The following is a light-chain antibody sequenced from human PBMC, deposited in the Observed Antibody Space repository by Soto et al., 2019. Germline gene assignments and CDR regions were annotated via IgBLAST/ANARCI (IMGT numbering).Light chain of an antibody. J-gene: IGKJ5*01. Sequence: AIRMTQSPSSLSAATGDRVTITCRASQSISTYLAWYQQKPGKAPKLLIYGASTLQSGVPSRFSGSGSGTDFTLTISCLQSEDFATYYCQQYYSNVPITFGQGTRLAIK. CDR1: QSISTY. CDR3: QQYYSNVPIT. CDR2: GAS. V-gene: IGKV1-8*01.